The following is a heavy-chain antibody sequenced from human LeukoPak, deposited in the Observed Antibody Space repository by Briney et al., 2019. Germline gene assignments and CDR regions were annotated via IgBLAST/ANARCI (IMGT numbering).Heavy chain of an antibody. Sequence: GGSLRLSCAASGFTFSSYAMHWVRQAPGKGLEWVTVISYDGSNKYYADSVKGRFTISRDNSKNTLYLQMNSLRAEDTAVYYCAKDRPWGAVAGGAFDYWGQGTLVTVSS. CDR3: AKDRPWGAVAGGAFDY. D-gene: IGHD6-19*01. CDR2: ISYDGSNK. V-gene: IGHV3-30*04. J-gene: IGHJ4*02. CDR1: GFTFSSYA.